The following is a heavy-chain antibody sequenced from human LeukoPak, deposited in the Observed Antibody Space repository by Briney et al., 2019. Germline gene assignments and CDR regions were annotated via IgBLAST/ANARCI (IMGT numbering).Heavy chain of an antibody. CDR1: GYNFNGYY. CDR3: ATVGSLVSPGSRYSGAYYSRHYYYAMDV. Sequence: ASVKVSCKPSGYNFNGYYMHWVRQAPGQGLEWMGWMNPNSGGTKYARKFQGRVTMTRDTSISTAYMELSSLRSEDTAIYYCATVGSLVSPGSRYSGAYYSRHYYYAMDVWGQGTTVTVSS. CDR2: MNPNSGGT. D-gene: IGHD1-26*01. J-gene: IGHJ6*02. V-gene: IGHV1-2*02.